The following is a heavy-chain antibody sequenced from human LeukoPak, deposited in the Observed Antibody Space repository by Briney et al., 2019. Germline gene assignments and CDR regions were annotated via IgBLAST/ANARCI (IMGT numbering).Heavy chain of an antibody. CDR1: GYSFTNYW. Sequence: RGESLKISCKGSGYSFTNYWIGWARQMPGKGLEWMGIIYPGDSDTRYSPSFQGQVTISADKSISTAYLQWNSLKASDTAMYYCARPAGEMATTPDYWGQGTLVTVSS. J-gene: IGHJ4*02. CDR2: IYPGDSDT. D-gene: IGHD5-24*01. CDR3: ARPAGEMATTPDY. V-gene: IGHV5-51*01.